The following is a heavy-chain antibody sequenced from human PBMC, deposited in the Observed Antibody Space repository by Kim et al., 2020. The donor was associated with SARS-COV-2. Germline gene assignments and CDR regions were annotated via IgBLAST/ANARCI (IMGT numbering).Heavy chain of an antibody. CDR1: GGTFSSYA. D-gene: IGHD2-21*02. V-gene: IGHV1-69*04. CDR3: ARVTQYGGNSAYYYYGMDV. CDR2: IIPILGIA. Sequence: SVKVSCKASGGTFSSYAISWVRQAPGQGLEWMGRIIPILGIANYAQKFQGRVTITADKSASTAYMELSSLRSEDTAVYYCARVTQYGGNSAYYYYGMDVWGQGTTVTASS. J-gene: IGHJ6*02.